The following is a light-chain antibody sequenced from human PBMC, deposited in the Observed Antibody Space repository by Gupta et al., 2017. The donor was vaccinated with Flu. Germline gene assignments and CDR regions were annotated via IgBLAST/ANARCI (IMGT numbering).Light chain of an antibody. Sequence: SITISCTGTSSDVGGYSSVSWYQQHPGKAPKVMIYDVSNRPSGVSNRFSGSKSGNTASLTISGLQAEDEADYYCSSYTSSSTLVFGTGTKVSVL. V-gene: IGLV2-14*03. CDR2: DVS. CDR3: SSYTSSSTLV. CDR1: SSDVGGYSS. J-gene: IGLJ1*01.